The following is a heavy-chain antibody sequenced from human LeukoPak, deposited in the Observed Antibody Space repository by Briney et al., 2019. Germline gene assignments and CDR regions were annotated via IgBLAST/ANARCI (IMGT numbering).Heavy chain of an antibody. CDR2: IYTSGST. V-gene: IGHV4-61*02. CDR1: GGSISSGSYY. CDR3: AREKVVITTRYFDY. D-gene: IGHD3-22*01. J-gene: IGHJ4*02. Sequence: SETLSLTCTVSGGSISSGSYYWRWIRQPAGTGLEWIGRIYTSGSTNYNPSLKSRVTISVDTSKNQFSLKLSSVTAADTAVYYCAREKVVITTRYFDYWGQGTLVTVSS.